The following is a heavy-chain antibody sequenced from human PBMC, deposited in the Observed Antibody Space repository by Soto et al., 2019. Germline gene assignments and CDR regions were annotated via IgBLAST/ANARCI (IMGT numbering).Heavy chain of an antibody. J-gene: IGHJ6*02. Sequence: PSETLSLSCTVSGGSIRSGGYYRSRISQHPGKGLEWIGYIYYSGSTYYNPSLKSRVTISVDTSKNQFSLKLSSVTAADTAVYYCARAPPEGGMDVWGQGTTVTVS. CDR2: IYYSGST. V-gene: IGHV4-31*03. CDR3: ARAPPEGGMDV. CDR1: GGSIRSGGYY.